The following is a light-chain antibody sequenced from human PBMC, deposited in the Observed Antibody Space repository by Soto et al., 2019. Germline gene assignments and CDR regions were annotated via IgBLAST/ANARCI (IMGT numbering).Light chain of an antibody. CDR2: GAS. J-gene: IGKJ1*01. V-gene: IGKV3-15*01. CDR3: QQYNNWPPGPWT. Sequence: EIAMTQSPATLSVSPGERATLSCRASQSVSSNLAWYQQKPGQAPRLLIYGASTRATGIPARFSGSGSGTEFTLTISSLQSEDFAVYYCQQYNNWPPGPWTFGQGTKVEIK. CDR1: QSVSSN.